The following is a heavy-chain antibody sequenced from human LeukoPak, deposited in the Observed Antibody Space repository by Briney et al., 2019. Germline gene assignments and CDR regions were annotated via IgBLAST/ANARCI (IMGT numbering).Heavy chain of an antibody. CDR1: GFTFSSYA. CDR3: TRVKYITWRMTDY. V-gene: IGHV3-20*04. D-gene: IGHD6-6*01. Sequence: PGGSLRLSCAASGFTFSSYAMSWVRQAPGKGLEWVSGITWNGGSTGYAGAVKGRFTISRDNAKKSLYLQMNRLRVEDTAFYYCTRVKYITWRMTDYWGQGTLVTVSS. J-gene: IGHJ4*02. CDR2: ITWNGGST.